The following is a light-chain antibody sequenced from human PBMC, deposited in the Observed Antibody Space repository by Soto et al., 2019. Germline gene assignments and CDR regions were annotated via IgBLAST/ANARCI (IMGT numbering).Light chain of an antibody. J-gene: IGKJ1*01. CDR3: QQTHSAPRT. V-gene: IGKV1-39*01. CDR1: QSINSH. Sequence: DIQMTQSPSSLSASVGDRVTITCRASQSINSHLNWYQQKPGKPPKLLIHTTSSLQSGVPSRFSGSGTGTDFTLTISSLQPEDFAIYYCQQTHSAPRTFGQGTRLDIK. CDR2: TTS.